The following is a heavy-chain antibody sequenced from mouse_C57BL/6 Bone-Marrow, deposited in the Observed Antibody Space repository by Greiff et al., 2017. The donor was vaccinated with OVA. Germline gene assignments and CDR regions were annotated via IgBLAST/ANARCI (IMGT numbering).Heavy chain of an antibody. CDR2: IWTGGGT. Sequence: VKVVESGPGLVAPSPSLSITCTVSGFSLTSYAISWVRQPPGKGLEWLGVIWTGGGTNYNSALKSRLSISKDNSKSQVFSKMNSLQTDDTARYYCARKNSLYYYGSSEYYLDYWGQGTTLTVSS. J-gene: IGHJ2*01. V-gene: IGHV2-9-1*01. D-gene: IGHD1-1*01. CDR1: GFSLTSYA. CDR3: ARKNSLYYYGSSEYYLDY.